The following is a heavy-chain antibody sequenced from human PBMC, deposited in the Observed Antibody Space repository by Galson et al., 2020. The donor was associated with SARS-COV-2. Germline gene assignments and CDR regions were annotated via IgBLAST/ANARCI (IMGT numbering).Heavy chain of an antibody. D-gene: IGHD3-10*01. CDR3: ASQKLGSYYGSGSPDAFDI. Sequence: ASVKVSCQASGYTFTYRYLHWVRQAPAQALEWMGWITPFNGNTNYAQKFQDRVTITRDRSMSTAYMELSSLRSEDTAMYYCASQKLGSYYGSGSPDAFDIWGQGTMVTVSS. V-gene: IGHV1-45*02. CDR1: GYTFTYRY. CDR2: ITPFNGNT. J-gene: IGHJ3*02.